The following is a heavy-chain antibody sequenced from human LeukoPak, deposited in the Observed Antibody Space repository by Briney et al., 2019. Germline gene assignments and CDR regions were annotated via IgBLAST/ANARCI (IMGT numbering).Heavy chain of an antibody. CDR2: IRYDGSNK. D-gene: IGHD6-13*01. Sequence: PGGSLRLSCAASGFTFSSYGMHWVGQAPGKGLEGVAFIRYDGSNKYYADSVKGRFTISRDNSKNTLHLQMNSLRGEDTAVYYCAKDDGSWYYFDYWGQGTLVTVSS. CDR1: GFTFSSYG. J-gene: IGHJ4*02. CDR3: AKDDGSWYYFDY. V-gene: IGHV3-30*02.